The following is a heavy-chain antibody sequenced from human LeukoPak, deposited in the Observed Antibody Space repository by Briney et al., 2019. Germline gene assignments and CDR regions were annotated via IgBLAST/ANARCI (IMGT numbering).Heavy chain of an antibody. V-gene: IGHV3-23*01. Sequence: LTGGSLRLSCAASGFTFSSYEMNWVRQAPGKGLEWVSYISGSGGSTYYADSVKGRFTISRDNSKNTLYLQMNSLRAEDTAVYYCAKEGEDEAAFDYWGQGTLVTVSS. J-gene: IGHJ4*02. CDR2: ISGSGGST. CDR3: AKEGEDEAAFDY. D-gene: IGHD3-16*01. CDR1: GFTFSSYE.